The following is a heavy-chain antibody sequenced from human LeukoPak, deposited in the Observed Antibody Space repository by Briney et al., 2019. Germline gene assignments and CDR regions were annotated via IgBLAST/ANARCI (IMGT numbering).Heavy chain of an antibody. D-gene: IGHD3-10*01. CDR2: INHSGST. J-gene: IGHJ3*02. V-gene: IGHV4-34*01. CDR1: GGSFSGYY. Sequence: RTSETLSLTCAVYGGSFSGYYWSWIRQPPGKGLEWIGEINHSGSTNYNPSLKSRVTISVDTSKNQFSLKLSSVTAADTAVYYCARRAGSGSTKVFDIWGQGTMVTVSS. CDR3: ARRAGSGSTKVFDI.